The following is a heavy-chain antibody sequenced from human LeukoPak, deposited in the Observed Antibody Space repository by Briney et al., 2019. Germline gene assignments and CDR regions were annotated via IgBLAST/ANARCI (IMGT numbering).Heavy chain of an antibody. V-gene: IGHV1-69*04. J-gene: IGHJ4*02. CDR3: ARTPTYWGSRVHFDY. Sequence: ASVKVSCKASGGTFSSYAISWVRQAPGQGLEWMGRIIPILGIANYAQKFQGRVTITADKSTSTAYMELSSLRSEDTAVYYCARTPTYWGSRVHFDYWGQGTLVTVSS. D-gene: IGHD7-27*01. CDR2: IIPILGIA. CDR1: GGTFSSYA.